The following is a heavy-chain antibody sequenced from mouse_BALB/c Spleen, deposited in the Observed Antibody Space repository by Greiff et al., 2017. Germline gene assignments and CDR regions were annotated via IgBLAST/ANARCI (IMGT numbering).Heavy chain of an antibody. D-gene: IGHD2-14*01. V-gene: IGHV10S3*01. Sequence: EVQLVETGGGLVQPKGSLKLSCAASGFTFNTNAMNWVRQAPGKGLEWVARIRSKSNNYATYYADSVKDRFTISRDDSQSMLYLQMNNLKTEDTAMYYCVRDQYYRTSWFAYWGQGTLVTVSA. CDR3: VRDQYYRTSWFAY. CDR1: GFTFNTNA. CDR2: IRSKSNNYAT. J-gene: IGHJ3*01.